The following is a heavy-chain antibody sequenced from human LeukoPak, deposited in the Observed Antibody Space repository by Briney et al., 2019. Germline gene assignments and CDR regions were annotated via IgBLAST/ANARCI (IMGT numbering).Heavy chain of an antibody. D-gene: IGHD1-26*01. V-gene: IGHV4-39*07. CDR3: ARGFPYSGSYWQNWFDP. J-gene: IGHJ5*02. Sequence: PSETLSLTCTVSGGSISSSSYYWGWIRQPPGKGLGWIGSIYYSGSTNYNPSLKSRVTISVDTSKNQFSLKLSSVTAADTAVYYCARGFPYSGSYWQNWFDPWGQRTLVTVSS. CDR1: GGSISSSSYY. CDR2: IYYSGST.